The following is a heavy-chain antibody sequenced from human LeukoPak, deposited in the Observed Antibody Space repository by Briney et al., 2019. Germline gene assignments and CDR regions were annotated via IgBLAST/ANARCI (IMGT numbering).Heavy chain of an antibody. CDR2: IQQDGSEK. CDR1: GFTFSSYG. Sequence: GGSLRLSCAASGFTFSSYGMSWVRQAPGKGLEWVANIQQDGSEKYYMDSVKGRFTISRDNAKNSLYLQMNSLRAEDTAVYYCARGFDWFDPWGQGTLVTVSS. V-gene: IGHV3-7*01. J-gene: IGHJ5*02. CDR3: ARGFDWFDP.